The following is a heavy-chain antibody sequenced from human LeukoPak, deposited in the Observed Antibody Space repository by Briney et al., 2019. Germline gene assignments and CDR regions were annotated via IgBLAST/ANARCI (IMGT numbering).Heavy chain of an antibody. J-gene: IGHJ6*03. V-gene: IGHV3-30*02. D-gene: IGHD3-3*01. CDR3: ARSLWSGFYYYYYMDV. CDR1: GFTFSNYG. Sequence: PGGSLRLSCAASGFTFSNYGIHWVRQAPGKGLEWVAFIQYDGRDKYYADSVKGRFTISRDNSKNTLYLQMNSLRAEDTAVYYCARSLWSGFYYYYYMDVWGKGTTVTVSS. CDR2: IQYDGRDK.